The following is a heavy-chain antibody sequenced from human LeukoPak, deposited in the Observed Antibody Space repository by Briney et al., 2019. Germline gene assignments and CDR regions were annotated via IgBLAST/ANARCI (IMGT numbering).Heavy chain of an antibody. CDR1: GGSISSSSYY. V-gene: IGHV4-30-2*01. D-gene: IGHD3-10*01. Sequence: SETLSLTCTVSGGSISSSSYYWSWIRQPPGKGLEWIGYIYHSGSTYYNPSLKSRVTISVDRSKNQFSLKLSSVTAADTAVYYCARDPRGSGNFGGDAFDIWGQGTMVTVSS. CDR3: ARDPRGSGNFGGDAFDI. CDR2: IYHSGST. J-gene: IGHJ3*02.